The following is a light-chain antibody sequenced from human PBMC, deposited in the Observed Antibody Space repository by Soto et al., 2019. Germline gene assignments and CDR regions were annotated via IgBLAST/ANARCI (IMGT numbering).Light chain of an antibody. CDR3: QSYDSSLSDNYV. CDR1: SSNIGAGYD. CDR2: GNS. Sequence: QSVLTQPPSVSGAPGQRVTISCTGSSSNIGAGYDVHWYQQLPGTAPKLLIYGNSNRPSGVPDRFSGSKSGTSASLAITGLQAEDEADYYYQSYDSSLSDNYVFGTGTKLTV. V-gene: IGLV1-40*01. J-gene: IGLJ1*01.